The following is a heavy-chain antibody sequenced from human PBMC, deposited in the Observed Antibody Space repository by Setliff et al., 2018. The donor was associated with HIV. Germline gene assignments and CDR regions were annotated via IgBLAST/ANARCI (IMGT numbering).Heavy chain of an antibody. CDR3: ARDVSWRVRTDIDY. J-gene: IGHJ4*02. CDR2: ISSSSRSK. D-gene: IGHD3-3*01. Sequence: GGSLRLSCAASGFTFDDYGMSWVRQAPGKGLEWVSSISSSSRSKYYADSVKGRFTISRDNAKNSLYLQMNSLTAEDTAVYYCARDVSWRVRTDIDYWGQGAL. V-gene: IGHV3-21*01. CDR1: GFTFDDYG.